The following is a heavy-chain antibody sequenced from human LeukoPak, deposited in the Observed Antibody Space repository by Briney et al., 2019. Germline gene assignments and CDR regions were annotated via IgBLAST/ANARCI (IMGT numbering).Heavy chain of an antibody. J-gene: IGHJ4*02. CDR2: INSDGSST. Sequence: PGGSLRLSCAASGFTFSSYWWHWARQAPGKGLVWVSRINSDGSSTNYADSVKGRFTISRDNAKNTLYLQVKSLRAEDTAVCYCARGPSGWGSLDSWGQGTLVTVSS. CDR1: GFTFSSYW. D-gene: IGHD7-27*01. CDR3: ARGPSGWGSLDS. V-gene: IGHV3-74*01.